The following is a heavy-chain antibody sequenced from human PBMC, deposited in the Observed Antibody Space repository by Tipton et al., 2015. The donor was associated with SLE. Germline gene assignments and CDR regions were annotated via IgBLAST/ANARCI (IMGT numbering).Heavy chain of an antibody. V-gene: IGHV3-7*05. J-gene: IGHJ6*02. CDR2: IKQDGNEK. Sequence: LSLTCAASGFTFSSYWMSWVRQAPGKGLEWVAYIKQDGNEKDYVDSVKGRFTISRDNAKNSLYLQMNSLRAEDTAVYYCARVLGDFGVIIPVYYYYYGMDVWGQGTTVTVSS. CDR1: GFTFSSYW. D-gene: IGHD3-3*01. CDR3: ARVLGDFGVIIPVYYYYYGMDV.